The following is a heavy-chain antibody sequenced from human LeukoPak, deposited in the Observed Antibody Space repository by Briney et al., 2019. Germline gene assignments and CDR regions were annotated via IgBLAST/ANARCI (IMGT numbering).Heavy chain of an antibody. J-gene: IGHJ3*02. CDR2: LYASGST. D-gene: IGHD3-22*01. CDR1: GGSISSSSYY. Sequence: SETLSLTCTVSGGSISSSSYYWNWLRQPAGKGLEWIGRLYASGSTNYNPSLKSRVSTSVDASKNQFSLKLSSVTAADTAVYYCARSYFYNSREAFDIWGQGTMVTVSS. V-gene: IGHV4-61*02. CDR3: ARSYFYNSREAFDI.